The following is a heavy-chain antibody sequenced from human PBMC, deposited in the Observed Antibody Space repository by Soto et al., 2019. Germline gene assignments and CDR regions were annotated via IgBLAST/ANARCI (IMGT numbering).Heavy chain of an antibody. J-gene: IGHJ6*02. V-gene: IGHV1-18*01. D-gene: IGHD6-13*01. Sequence: QVQLVQSGAEVKKPGASVKVSCKASGYTFTSYGISWVRQAPGQGLEWMGWISAYNGNTNYAQKLQGRVTMTTDTSTSTAYMELRSLRSDDTAVYYCARDEGLPQQQLVGYYYYGMDVWGQGTTVTVSS. CDR3: ARDEGLPQQQLVGYYYYGMDV. CDR2: ISAYNGNT. CDR1: GYTFTSYG.